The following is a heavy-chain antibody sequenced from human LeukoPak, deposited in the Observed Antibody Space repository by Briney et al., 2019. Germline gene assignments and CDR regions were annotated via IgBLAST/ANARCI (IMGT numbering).Heavy chain of an antibody. CDR3: AKEGIAAAGTRDYYYYYGMDV. CDR1: GFIFSSYG. D-gene: IGHD6-13*01. J-gene: IGHJ6*02. Sequence: PGGSLRLSCAASGFIFSSYGMHWVRQAPGKGLEWVAVISYDGSNKYYADSVKGRFTISRDNSKNTLYLQMNSLRAEDTAVYYCAKEGIAAAGTRDYYYYYGMDVWGQGTTVTVSS. CDR2: ISYDGSNK. V-gene: IGHV3-30*18.